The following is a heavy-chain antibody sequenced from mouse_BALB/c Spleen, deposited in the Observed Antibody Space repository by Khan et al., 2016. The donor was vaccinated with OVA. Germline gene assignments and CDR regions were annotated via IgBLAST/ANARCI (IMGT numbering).Heavy chain of an antibody. V-gene: IGHV1-7*01. CDR2: INPSTGYT. D-gene: IGHD1-1*01. CDR1: GYTFINYW. CDR3: ARRGLRGDFDY. Sequence: QVQLKQSGAELAKPGASVKMSCKASGYTFINYWILWVKQRPGQGLEWIGYINPSTGYTEYNQNFKDKATWTADKSSSTAYMQLRSLTSEDSAGDYGARRGLRGDFDYWGQGTTLTVSS. J-gene: IGHJ2*01.